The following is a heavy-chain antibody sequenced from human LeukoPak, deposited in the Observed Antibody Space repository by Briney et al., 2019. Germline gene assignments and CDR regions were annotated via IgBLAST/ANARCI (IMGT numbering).Heavy chain of an antibody. CDR1: GFTFSDYY. CDR2: INDAGSHI. CDR3: ARDGRRGRGDAFDI. Sequence: GGSLRLSCAASGFTFSDYYMSWIRQAPGKGLEWVSSINDAGSHIYYTDSVKGRFTISRDNAKNSLYLQMNSLRAEDTAVYYCARDGRRGRGDAFDIWGQGTMVTVSS. J-gene: IGHJ3*02. V-gene: IGHV3-11*04. D-gene: IGHD1-26*01.